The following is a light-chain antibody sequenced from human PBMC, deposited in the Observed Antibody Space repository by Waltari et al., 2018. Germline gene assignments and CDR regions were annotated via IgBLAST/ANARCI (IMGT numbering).Light chain of an antibody. Sequence: QSALTQPASVSGSPRQAITIPCTGSSNDVGAYNYVPWYHQNPVKTPKLIIFEVRHRPARVSHLFSASSTGTDASHTISGLQTEDEADYYCSSYTSRSTLVYGGGTKVT. CDR3: SSYTSRSTLV. V-gene: IGLV2-14*01. CDR2: EVR. CDR1: SNDVGAYNY. J-gene: IGLJ2*01.